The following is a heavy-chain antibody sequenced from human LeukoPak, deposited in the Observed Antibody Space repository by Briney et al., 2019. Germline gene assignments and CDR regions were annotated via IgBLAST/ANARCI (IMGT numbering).Heavy chain of an antibody. CDR1: GGSISSGDYY. Sequence: SQTLSLTCTVSGGSISSGDYYWSWIRQPPGKGLEWIGYIYYSGSTYYNPSLKSRVTISVDTSKNQFSLKLSSVTAADTAVYYCARVGALPMVQGVKTFDPWGQGTLVTVSS. V-gene: IGHV4-30-4*01. CDR3: ARVGALPMVQGVKTFDP. CDR2: IYYSGST. D-gene: IGHD3-10*01. J-gene: IGHJ5*02.